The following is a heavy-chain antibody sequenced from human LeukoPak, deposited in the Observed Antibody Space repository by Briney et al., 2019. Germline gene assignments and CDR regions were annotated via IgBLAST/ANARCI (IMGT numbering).Heavy chain of an antibody. CDR3: ARDKSSPNGRKELAAAGRKGMGFDY. D-gene: IGHD6-13*01. CDR1: GFTFSSYS. V-gene: IGHV3-48*01. Sequence: PGGSLRLSCAASGFTFSSYSMNWVRQAPGKGLEWVSYISSSSSTIYYADSVKGRFTISRDNAKNSLYLQMNSLRAEDTAVYYCARDKSSPNGRKELAAAGRKGMGFDYWGQGTLVTVSS. J-gene: IGHJ4*02. CDR2: ISSSSSTI.